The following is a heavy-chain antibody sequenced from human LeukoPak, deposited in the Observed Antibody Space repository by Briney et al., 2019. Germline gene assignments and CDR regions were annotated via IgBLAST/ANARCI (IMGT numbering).Heavy chain of an antibody. CDR1: GFTFSSYG. CDR2: ISYDGSNK. V-gene: IGHV3-30*18. CDR3: AKDPSYLAY. J-gene: IGHJ4*02. Sequence: GGSLRLSCAASGFTFSSYGMHWVRQAPGKGLEWVAVISYDGSNKYYADSVKGRFTISRDNSKNTLHLQMNSLRAEDTAVYYCAKDPSYLAYWGQGTLVTVSS.